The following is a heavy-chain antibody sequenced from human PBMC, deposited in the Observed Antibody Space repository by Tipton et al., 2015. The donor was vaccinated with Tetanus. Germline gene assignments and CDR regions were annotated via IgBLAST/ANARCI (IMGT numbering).Heavy chain of an antibody. V-gene: IGHV4-59*01. CDR3: ARERIRLIGEVIFRYFDR. Sequence: TLSLTCTVSGGSLSSSHWAWIRQPPGKGLEWLGKITYRPATNYNSSPKRRVTISLDASTSQFSLKLSSATAADTAVYYCARERIRLIGEVIFRYFDRWGRGTLVTVSS. CDR1: GGSLSSSH. J-gene: IGHJ2*01. CDR2: ITYRPAT. D-gene: IGHD3-3*02.